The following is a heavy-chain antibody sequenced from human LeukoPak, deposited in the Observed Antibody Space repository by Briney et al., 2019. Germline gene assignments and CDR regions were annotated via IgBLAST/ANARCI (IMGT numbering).Heavy chain of an antibody. V-gene: IGHV4-59*01. CDR1: GGSISSYY. J-gene: IGHJ4*02. Sequence: SETLSLTCTVSGGSISSYYWSWIRQPPGKGLEWIGYIYYSGSTHYNPSLKSRVTISVDTSKNQFSLKLSSVTAADTAVYYCARVRGYDILTGYFDYWGQGTLVTVSS. D-gene: IGHD3-9*01. CDR3: ARVRGYDILTGYFDY. CDR2: IYYSGST.